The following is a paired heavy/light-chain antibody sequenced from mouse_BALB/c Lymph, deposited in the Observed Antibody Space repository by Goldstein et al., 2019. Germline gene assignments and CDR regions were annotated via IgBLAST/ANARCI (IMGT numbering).Heavy chain of an antibody. CDR2: ISSGSSTI. V-gene: IGHV5-17*02. CDR1: GFTFSSFG. CDR3: ARSGYGNGAMDY. Sequence: DVQLVESGGGLVQPGGSRKLSCAASGFTFSSFGMHWVRQAPEKGLEWVAYISSGSSTIYYADTVKGRFTISRDNPKNTLFLQMTSLRSEDTAMYYCARSGYGNGAMDYWGQGTSVTVSS. J-gene: IGHJ4*01. D-gene: IGHD2-10*02.
Light chain of an antibody. CDR1: KSLLHSNGNTY. Sequence: DIVMTQAAPSVPVTPGESVSISCRSSKSLLHSNGNTYLYWFLQRPGQSPQLLIYRMSNLASGVPDRFSGSGSGTAFTLRISRVEAEDVGVYYCMQHLEYPYTFGGGTKLEIK. CDR3: MQHLEYPYT. CDR2: RMS. J-gene: IGKJ2*01. V-gene: IGKV2-137*01.